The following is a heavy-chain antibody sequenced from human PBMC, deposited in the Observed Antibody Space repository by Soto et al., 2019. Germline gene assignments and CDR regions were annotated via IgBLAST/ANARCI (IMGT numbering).Heavy chain of an antibody. CDR2: IYPGDSDT. CDR3: ARLPAHGYYFDY. Sequence: PAETLNISCKRSGYSFSSYWIGWVRQMPGKGLEWMGIIYPGDSDTRYSPSFQGQVTISADKSISTAYLQWSSLKASDTAMYYCARLPAHGYYFDYWGQGTLVTVSS. V-gene: IGHV5-51*01. J-gene: IGHJ4*02. CDR1: GYSFSSYW.